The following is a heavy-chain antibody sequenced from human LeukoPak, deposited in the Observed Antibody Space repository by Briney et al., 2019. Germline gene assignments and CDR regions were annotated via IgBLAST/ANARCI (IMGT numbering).Heavy chain of an antibody. D-gene: IGHD4-17*01. V-gene: IGHV3-23*01. CDR1: EFDFSSHA. CDR2: ISISGSKT. CDR3: ANEIRPNDY. J-gene: IGHJ4*02. Sequence: GGSLRLSCAASEFDFSSHAMTWVRQAPGKGLEWVSAISISGSKTYYADSAKGRFTISRDNSKNTLYLQMNSLRAEDTAVYYCANEIRPNDYWGQGTQVTVSS.